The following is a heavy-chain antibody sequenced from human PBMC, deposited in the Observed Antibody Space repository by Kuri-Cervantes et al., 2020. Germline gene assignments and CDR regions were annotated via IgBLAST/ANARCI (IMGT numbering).Heavy chain of an antibody. J-gene: IGHJ5*02. CDR2: IWYDGSNK. CDR1: GFTFSSYG. Sequence: GESLKISCAASGFTFSSYGMHWVRQAPGKGLEWVAVIWYDGSNKYYADSVKGRFTIARDNSKNTLYLQMNRLRAEDTAVYYCAKKPDGSGWYRWGQGTLVTVSS. V-gene: IGHV3-33*06. D-gene: IGHD6-19*01. CDR3: AKKPDGSGWYR.